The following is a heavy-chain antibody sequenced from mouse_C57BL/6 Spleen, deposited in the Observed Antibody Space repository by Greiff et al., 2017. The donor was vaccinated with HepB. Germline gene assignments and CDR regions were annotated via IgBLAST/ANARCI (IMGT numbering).Heavy chain of an antibody. D-gene: IGHD1-1*01. J-gene: IGHJ1*03. CDR3: AREGFYYGSSHWYFDV. CDR2: ISSGSSTI. Sequence: DVMLVESGGGLVKPGGSLKLSCAASGFTFSDYGMHWVRQAPEKGLEWVAYISSGSSTIYYADTVKGRFTISRDNAKNTLFLQMTSLRSEDTAMYYCAREGFYYGSSHWYFDVWGTGTTVTVSS. V-gene: IGHV5-17*01. CDR1: GFTFSDYG.